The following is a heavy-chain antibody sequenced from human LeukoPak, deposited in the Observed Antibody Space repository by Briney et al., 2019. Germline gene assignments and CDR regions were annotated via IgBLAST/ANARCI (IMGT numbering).Heavy chain of an antibody. V-gene: IGHV1-2*04. J-gene: IGHJ3*02. CDR1: GYTFTGYY. CDR3: ARGTDPEDAFDI. D-gene: IGHD1-14*01. Sequence: GASVKVSCKASGYTFTGYYMHWVRQAPGQGLEWMGWINPNSGGTNYAQKFQGWVAMTRDTSTSTAYMELSRLKSDDTAVYYCARGTDPEDAFDIWGQGTMVTVSS. CDR2: INPNSGGT.